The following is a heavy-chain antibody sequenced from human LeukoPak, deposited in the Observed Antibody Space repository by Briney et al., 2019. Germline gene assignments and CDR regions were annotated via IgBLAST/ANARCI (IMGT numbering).Heavy chain of an antibody. Sequence: SVKVSCKASGGTFSSYAISWVRQAPGQGLEWMGGIIPIFGTANYAQKFQGRVTITADESTSTAYMELSSLRSEDTAVYYCARVVGATYHAFDYWGQGTLVTVSS. V-gene: IGHV1-69*13. CDR2: IIPIFGTA. D-gene: IGHD1-26*01. CDR1: GGTFSSYA. CDR3: ARVVGATYHAFDY. J-gene: IGHJ4*02.